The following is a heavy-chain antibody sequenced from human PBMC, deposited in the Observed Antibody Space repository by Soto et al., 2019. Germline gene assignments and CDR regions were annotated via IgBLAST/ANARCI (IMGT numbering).Heavy chain of an antibody. CDR1: GFTFSSYA. CDR2: ISGSGGST. Sequence: GGSLRVSCADSGFTFSSYAMSWVRQAPGKGLEWVSAISGSGGSTYYADSVKGRFTISRDNSKNTLYLQMNSLRAEDTAVYYCAKDRSSSSSSFDYWGQGTLVTVSS. V-gene: IGHV3-23*01. J-gene: IGHJ4*02. D-gene: IGHD6-6*01. CDR3: AKDRSSSSSSFDY.